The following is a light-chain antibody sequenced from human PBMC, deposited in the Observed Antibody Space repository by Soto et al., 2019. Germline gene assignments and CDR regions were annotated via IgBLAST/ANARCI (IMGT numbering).Light chain of an antibody. CDR1: QTIDNY. CDR2: TAS. Sequence: IQMTQFPSSLSTSVGDRVTMTCRASQTIDNYINWYQQRPGKAPKVLIHTASNLESVVPSRFSGSGSGTDFNFTITSLQPEDFATYYCQQSFSTPLTFGQGTRLDFK. CDR3: QQSFSTPLT. J-gene: IGKJ5*01. V-gene: IGKV1-39*01.